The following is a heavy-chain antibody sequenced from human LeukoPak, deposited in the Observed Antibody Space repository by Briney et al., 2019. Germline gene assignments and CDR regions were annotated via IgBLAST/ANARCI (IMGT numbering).Heavy chain of an antibody. CDR1: GGSISTHY. CDR2: VYHSGTT. Sequence: SETLSLTCTVSGGSISTHYWSWIRQPPGKGLEWIGYVYHSGTTNYNPSLKSRLTMSVDTSKNQFSLRLSSVTAADTAVYYCARDSSGWLYYFDYWGQGALVTVSS. V-gene: IGHV4-59*11. J-gene: IGHJ4*02. CDR3: ARDSSGWLYYFDY. D-gene: IGHD6-19*01.